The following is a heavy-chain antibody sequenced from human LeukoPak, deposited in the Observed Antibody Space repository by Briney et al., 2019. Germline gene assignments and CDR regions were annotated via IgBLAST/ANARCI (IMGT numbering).Heavy chain of an antibody. V-gene: IGHV4-59*08. CDR3: ARHRGGRFSGSYCDY. D-gene: IGHD1-26*01. CDR1: GGSISGYY. CDR2: IYSSGST. J-gene: IGHJ4*02. Sequence: ASETLSLTCTVSGGSISGYYWSWIRQPPGKGLEWIAYIYSSGSTNYNPSLKSRVTISLDSSKNQFPLELSSVTAADTAVYYCARHRGGRFSGSYCDYWGQGTLVTVSS.